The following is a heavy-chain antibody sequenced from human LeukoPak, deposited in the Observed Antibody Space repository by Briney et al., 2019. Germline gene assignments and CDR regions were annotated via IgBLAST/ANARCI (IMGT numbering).Heavy chain of an antibody. J-gene: IGHJ5*02. CDR2: INPNSGGT. CDR3: ARGYFGDYVLDT. Sequence: ASVKVSCKAYGYRVRDHYIHWVRQAPGQGLEYLGWINPNSGGTNYAQKFQGRVTLTRDTSIDTAYIHLDSLTSDDTAVYFCARGYFGDYVLDTWGQGTLVTVSS. V-gene: IGHV1-2*02. CDR1: GYRVRDHY. D-gene: IGHD4-17*01.